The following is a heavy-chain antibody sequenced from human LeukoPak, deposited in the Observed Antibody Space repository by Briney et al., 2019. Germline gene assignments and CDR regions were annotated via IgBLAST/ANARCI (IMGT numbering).Heavy chain of an antibody. V-gene: IGHV3-30*18. J-gene: IGHJ5*02. CDR1: GFTFSSYG. D-gene: IGHD3-3*01. CDR3: AKDRTPDFWYSNWFDP. CDR2: ISYDGSNK. Sequence: PGGSLRLSCAASGFTFSSYGMHWVRQAPGKGLEWVAVISYDGSNKYYADSVKGRFTISRDNSKNTLYLQMNSLRAEDTAVYYCAKDRTPDFWYSNWFDPWGQGTLVTVSS.